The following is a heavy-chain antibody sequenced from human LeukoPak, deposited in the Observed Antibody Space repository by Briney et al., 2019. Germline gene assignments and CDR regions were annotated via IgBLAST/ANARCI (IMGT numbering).Heavy chain of an antibody. V-gene: IGHV3-30*18. CDR2: ISYDGSNT. CDR3: ANHFYNLAA. CDR1: GFTFRSYG. Sequence: GGSLRLSCAASGFTFRSYGMHWVRQAPGKGLEWVAVISYDGSNTYYADSVKDRFTISRDNSKNTLYLQMNSLRAEDTAVYYCANHFYNLAAWGQGTLVSVSS. D-gene: IGHD2/OR15-2a*01. J-gene: IGHJ5*02.